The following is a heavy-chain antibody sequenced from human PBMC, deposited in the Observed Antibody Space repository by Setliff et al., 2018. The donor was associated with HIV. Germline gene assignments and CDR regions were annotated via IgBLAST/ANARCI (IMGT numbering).Heavy chain of an antibody. D-gene: IGHD3-22*01. CDR3: ATIRAYYYDSSGQEYFQH. J-gene: IGHJ1*01. V-gene: IGHV1-24*01. CDR2: FDPEDDKT. Sequence: ASVKVSCQASGYTFTSFYPHWVRQAPGQGLEWMGGFDPEDDKTIYAQRFQGRVTMTEDTSTDTAYMELSSLTSEDTAMYYCATIRAYYYDSSGQEYFQHWGHGSLVTVSS. CDR1: GYTFTSFY.